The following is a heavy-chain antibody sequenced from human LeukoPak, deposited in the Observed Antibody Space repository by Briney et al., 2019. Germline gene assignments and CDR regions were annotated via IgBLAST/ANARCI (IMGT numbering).Heavy chain of an antibody. CDR3: AKDLYYDSGTYYYVWKPDY. Sequence: GGSLRLSCAASGFTFNKYGMHWVRQAPGKGLEWVAVISCDGNKIYYADSVKGRFTISRDNSKNTLYLQINSLRPEDTTIFYCAKDLYYDSGTYYYVWKPDYWGQGTLVTVSS. CDR1: GFTFNKYG. J-gene: IGHJ4*02. CDR2: ISCDGNKI. V-gene: IGHV3-30*18. D-gene: IGHD3-22*01.